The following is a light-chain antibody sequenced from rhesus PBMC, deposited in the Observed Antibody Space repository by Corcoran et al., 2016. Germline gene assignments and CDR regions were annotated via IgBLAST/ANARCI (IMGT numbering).Light chain of an antibody. CDR2: AAS. CDR1: QGISSY. CDR3: QQHNSYPHT. Sequence: DIQMTQSPSSLSASVGDRVTITCRASQGISSYLAWYQQKPGKAPKLLIYAASTLQSGVPSRFSGSGSWTDFTLPISSLQPEDFATYYCQQHNSYPHTFGGGTKVELK. J-gene: IGKJ4*01. V-gene: IGKV1-25*01.